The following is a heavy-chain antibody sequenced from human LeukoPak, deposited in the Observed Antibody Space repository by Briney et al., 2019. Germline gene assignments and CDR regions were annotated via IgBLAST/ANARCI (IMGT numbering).Heavy chain of an antibody. J-gene: IGHJ5*02. V-gene: IGHV1-2*04. CDR2: INPNSGGT. D-gene: IGHD2-2*01. Sequence: EASVKVSCKASGYTFTGYYMHWVRQAPGQGLEWMGWINPNSGGTNYAQKFQGWVTMTRDTSISTAYMELSRLRSDDTAVYYCARDDDCSSTSCSYWFDPWGQGTLVTVSS. CDR3: ARDDDCSSTSCSYWFDP. CDR1: GYTFTGYY.